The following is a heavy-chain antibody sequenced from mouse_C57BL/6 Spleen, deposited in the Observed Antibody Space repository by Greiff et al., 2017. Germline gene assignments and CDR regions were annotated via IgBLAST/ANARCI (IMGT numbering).Heavy chain of an antibody. CDR2: IHPISGST. Sequence: VQLQQPGAELVKPGASVKLSCKASGYTFTSYWMHWVKQRPGQGLEWIGMIHPISGSTNYNEKFKSKATLTVDKSSSTAYMQLSSRTSEDSAVYYCARKAQAYYAMDYWGQGTSVTVSS. J-gene: IGHJ4*01. CDR3: ARKAQAYYAMDY. V-gene: IGHV1-64*01. D-gene: IGHD3-2*02. CDR1: GYTFTSYW.